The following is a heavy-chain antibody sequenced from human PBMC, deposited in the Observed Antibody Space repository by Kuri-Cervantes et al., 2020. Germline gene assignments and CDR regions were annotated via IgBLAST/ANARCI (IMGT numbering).Heavy chain of an antibody. Sequence: GSLRLSCAVSGGPINSYSWSWNRQPPGKGLEWIGYMYYSGSTNYNPSLKSRVTISVDTSKNQFSQKLSSVTAADTAVYYCARETPFPGRGSCRGFDYWGQGTLVTVSS. CDR2: MYYSGST. V-gene: IGHV4-59*01. D-gene: IGHD2-15*01. CDR1: GGPINSYS. J-gene: IGHJ4*02. CDR3: ARETPFPGRGSCRGFDY.